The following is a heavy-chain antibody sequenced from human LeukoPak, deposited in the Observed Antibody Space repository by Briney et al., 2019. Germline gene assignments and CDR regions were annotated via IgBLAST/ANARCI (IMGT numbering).Heavy chain of an antibody. Sequence: ETLSLTCTVSGGSISSYYWSWVRQAPGKGLEWVSAISGSGGSTYYADSVKGRFTISRDNSKNTLYLQMNSLRAEDTAVYYCASPPEDYVWGSYRYYFDYWGQGTLVTVSS. V-gene: IGHV3-23*01. CDR2: ISGSGGST. J-gene: IGHJ4*02. D-gene: IGHD3-16*02. CDR3: ASPPEDYVWGSYRYYFDY. CDR1: GGSISSYY.